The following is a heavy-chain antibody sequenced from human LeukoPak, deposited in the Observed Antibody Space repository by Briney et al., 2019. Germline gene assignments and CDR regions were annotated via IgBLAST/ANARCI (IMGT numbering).Heavy chain of an antibody. CDR2: IYYSGST. CDR1: GGSISSYY. CDR3: ASSSLWGATLDY. Sequence: SETLSLTCTVSGGSISSYYWSWIRQPPGKGLEWIGYIYYSGSTNYNHSLKSRVTISVDTSKNQFSLKLSSVTAADTAVYYCASSSLWGATLDYWGQGTLVTVSS. D-gene: IGHD1-26*01. J-gene: IGHJ4*02. V-gene: IGHV4-59*01.